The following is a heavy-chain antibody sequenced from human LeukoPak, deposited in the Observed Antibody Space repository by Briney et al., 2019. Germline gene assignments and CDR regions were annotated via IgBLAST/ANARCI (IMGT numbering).Heavy chain of an antibody. D-gene: IGHD3-22*01. CDR2: IIPIFGTA. V-gene: IGHV1-69*06. J-gene: IGHJ4*02. CDR3: ANLYYYDSSGYYSPRSAAYDY. CDR1: GGTFSSYA. Sequence: GASVKVSCKASGGTFSSYAISWVRQAPGQGLEWMGGIIPIFGTANYAQKFQGRVTITADKSTSTAYMELSSLRSEDTAVYYCANLYYYDSSGYYSPRSAAYDYWGQGTLVTVSS.